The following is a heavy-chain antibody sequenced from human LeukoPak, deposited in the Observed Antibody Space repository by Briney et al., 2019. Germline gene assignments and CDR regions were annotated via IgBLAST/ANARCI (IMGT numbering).Heavy chain of an antibody. Sequence: SETLSLTCTVSSGSISTSNYYWGWVRQPPGKALEWIGNIFYSGSTYYSPSLKSRVTISLDTSRNQFSLKLSSVTATDTALYYCARRIAVTGSFDYWGQGTLVTVSS. D-gene: IGHD6-19*01. J-gene: IGHJ4*02. V-gene: IGHV4-39*07. CDR2: IFYSGST. CDR1: SGSISTSNYY. CDR3: ARRIAVTGSFDY.